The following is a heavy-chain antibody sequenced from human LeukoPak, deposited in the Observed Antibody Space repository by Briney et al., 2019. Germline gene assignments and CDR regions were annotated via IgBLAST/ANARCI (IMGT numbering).Heavy chain of an antibody. V-gene: IGHV7-4-1*02. CDR3: ARTGRIRGVYNWFDP. CDR1: GYTFTSYA. CDR2: INTNTGNP. Sequence: ASVKVSCKASGYTFTSYAMNWVRQAPGQGLEWMGWINTNTGNPTYAQGFTGRFVFSLDTSVSTAYLQISSLKAEDTAVYYCARTGRIRGVYNWFDPWGQGTLVTVSS. D-gene: IGHD3-10*01. J-gene: IGHJ5*02.